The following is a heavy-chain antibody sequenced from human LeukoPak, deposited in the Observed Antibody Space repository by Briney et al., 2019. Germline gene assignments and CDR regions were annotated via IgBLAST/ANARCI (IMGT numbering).Heavy chain of an antibody. CDR1: GGSISSGDYY. J-gene: IGHJ5*02. V-gene: IGHV4-30-4*01. D-gene: IGHD3-10*01. CDR2: IRYSGST. CDR3: ARGSDYYGSGSYQRWFDP. Sequence: PSQTLSLTCTVSGGSISSGDYYWSWIRQPPGKGLEWIGYIRYSGSTYYNPSLKSRVTISLDTSKNQFSLKLSSVTAADTAVYYCARGSDYYGSGSYQRWFDPWGQGTLVSVCS.